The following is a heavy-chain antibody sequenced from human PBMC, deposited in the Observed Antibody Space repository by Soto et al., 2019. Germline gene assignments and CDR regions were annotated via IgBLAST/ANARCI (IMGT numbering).Heavy chain of an antibody. J-gene: IGHJ4*02. CDR2: IHHSEST. Sequence: PSETLSLTCGVNGGSFSGYSWTWIRQPPGKGLEWIGEIHHSESTNYDPSLKSRVTISVDTSKNQFSLKLSSVTAGDTAVYYCARPSGSYLYYFDYWGQGTLVTVSS. CDR3: ARPSGSYLYYFDY. D-gene: IGHD1-26*01. CDR1: GGSFSGYS. V-gene: IGHV4-34*01.